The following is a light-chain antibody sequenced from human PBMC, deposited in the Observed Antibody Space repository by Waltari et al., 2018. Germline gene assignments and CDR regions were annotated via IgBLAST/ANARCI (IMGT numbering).Light chain of an antibody. CDR3: CSYAGRYTSV. J-gene: IGLJ2*01. CDR2: DVD. V-gene: IGLV2-11*01. Sequence: QSALTQPRSVSGSPGQSVTLSCTGTDSDVGAYKYGSWYQHRPGKAPRLVVYDVDQRPSGVPERFSGSKAGNTASLTISGRQTDDEASYYCCSYAGRYTSVFGGGTKVTVL. CDR1: DSDVGAYKY.